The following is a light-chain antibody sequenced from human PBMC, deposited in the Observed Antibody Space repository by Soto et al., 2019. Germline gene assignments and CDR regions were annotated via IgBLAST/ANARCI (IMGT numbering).Light chain of an antibody. Sequence: ETVMTQSPDTLSLSPGERATLSCRASQSVSDNLAWYQQKPGQAPRLLIYGASTRATGIPARFSGSGSGTEFTLTISSLQPDDSATYYCQQYNSYSRTFGQGTKVDIK. CDR1: QSVSDN. CDR3: QQYNSYSRT. CDR2: GAS. V-gene: IGKV3-15*01. J-gene: IGKJ1*01.